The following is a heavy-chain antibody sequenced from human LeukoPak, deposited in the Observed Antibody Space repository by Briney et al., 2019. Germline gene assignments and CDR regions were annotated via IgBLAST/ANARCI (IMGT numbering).Heavy chain of an antibody. CDR3: AKGGKWDVTPFDY. Sequence: GGSLRLSCAASGFTFTSYSMHWVRQAPGKGLEWVSTISGGGGSTYYADSVKGRFTISRDDSKNTLYLQVNSLRAEDTAVYYCAKGGKWDVTPFDYWGQGTLVTVSS. D-gene: IGHD1-26*01. CDR1: GFTFTSYS. CDR2: ISGGGGST. J-gene: IGHJ4*02. V-gene: IGHV3-23*01.